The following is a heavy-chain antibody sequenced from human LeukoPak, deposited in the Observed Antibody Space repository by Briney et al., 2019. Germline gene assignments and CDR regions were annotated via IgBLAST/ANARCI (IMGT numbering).Heavy chain of an antibody. D-gene: IGHD3-22*01. V-gene: IGHV3-23*01. J-gene: IGHJ4*02. CDR3: ARDQVVVIVLFDY. CDR2: ISASGDTT. Sequence: RPGGSLRLSCAASGFTFSNYAMNWVRQAPGKGLEWVSAISASGDTTYYADSVKGRFTISRDNSKNTLYLQMNSLRAEDTAVYYCARDQVVVIVLFDYWGQGTLVTVSS. CDR1: GFTFSNYA.